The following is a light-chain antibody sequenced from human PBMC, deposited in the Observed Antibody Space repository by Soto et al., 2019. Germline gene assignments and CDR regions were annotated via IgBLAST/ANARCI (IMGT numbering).Light chain of an antibody. Sequence: DIQLTQSPSTLSASVGDRVTITCRASQSIDSWLAWYQHKPGKAPKLLIFKASTLETGVPSRFSGSGSETDFTRTISSMQPDDSATYSCQPYNSYSRTFGQGTKVEIK. CDR1: QSIDSW. J-gene: IGKJ1*01. CDR2: KAS. V-gene: IGKV1-5*03. CDR3: QPYNSYSRT.